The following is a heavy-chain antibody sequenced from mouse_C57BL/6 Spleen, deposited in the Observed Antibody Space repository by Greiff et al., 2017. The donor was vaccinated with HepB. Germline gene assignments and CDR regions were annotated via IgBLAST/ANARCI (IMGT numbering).Heavy chain of an antibody. D-gene: IGHD2-1*01. V-gene: IGHV1-82*01. J-gene: IGHJ2*01. CDR3: ARGNYDYFDY. CDR2: IYPGDGDT. Sequence: VKLQQSGPELVKPGASVKISCKASGYAFSSSWMNWVKQRPGKGLEWIGRIYPGDGDTNYNGKFKGKATLTADKSSSTAYMQLSSLTSEDSAVYFCARGNYDYFDYWGQGTTLTVSS. CDR1: GYAFSSSW.